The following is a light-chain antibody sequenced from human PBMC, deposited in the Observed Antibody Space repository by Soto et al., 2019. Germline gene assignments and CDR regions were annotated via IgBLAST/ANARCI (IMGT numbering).Light chain of an antibody. CDR1: PTVNRN. CDR2: DAS. J-gene: IGKJ1*01. V-gene: IGKV3-15*01. Sequence: EILMTQSPVTLSVSPGESATLSCSASPTVNRNLAWYQQKRGQAPRLLIYDASTRAAGIPARFSGSGSGAEFTLTISSLQSEDCAVYYCHQYNNWPRTFGQGTKVEIK. CDR3: HQYNNWPRT.